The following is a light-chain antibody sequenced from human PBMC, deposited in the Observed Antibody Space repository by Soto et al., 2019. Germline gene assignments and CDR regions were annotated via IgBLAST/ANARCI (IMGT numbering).Light chain of an antibody. Sequence: DIQVTQSPSTLSVSVGDTVTVTCRASQSVSGWLAWYQQKPGKAPKLLIYDASTLQSGVPSRFSGSGSGTEFTLTISSLQPEDFATYYCLQYNNYPRTFGQGTKVDI. CDR3: LQYNNYPRT. CDR1: QSVSGW. CDR2: DAS. J-gene: IGKJ1*01. V-gene: IGKV1-5*01.